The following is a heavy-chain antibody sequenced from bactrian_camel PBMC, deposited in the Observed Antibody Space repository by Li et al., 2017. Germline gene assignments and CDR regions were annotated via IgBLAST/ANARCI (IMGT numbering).Heavy chain of an antibody. CDR3: AADAVNLQLARWYSY. CDR2: TDTAGSA. J-gene: IGHJ4*01. Sequence: VQLVESGGGPVQAGGPLRLSCRASTYTSNIDCMGWFRQAPGKEREGVAATDTAGSATYTYAAQGRFTISRDNAKNTLYLQMNDLRVEDTGVYYCAADAVNLQLARWYSYWGQGTQVTVS. V-gene: IGHV3S53*01. CDR1: TYTSNIDC. D-gene: IGHD2*01.